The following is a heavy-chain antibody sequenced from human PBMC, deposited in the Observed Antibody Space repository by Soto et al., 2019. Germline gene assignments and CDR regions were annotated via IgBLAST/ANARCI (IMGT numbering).Heavy chain of an antibody. D-gene: IGHD6-19*01. CDR1: GGSISSYY. CDR3: ARFTYSSGWYYYFDY. V-gene: IGHV4-59*08. CDR2: IYYSKNT. J-gene: IGHJ4*02. Sequence: SETLSLTCTVSGGSISSYYWGWIRQPPGKGLEWIGYIYYSKNTNYNPSLKSRVSISVDTSKNQFSPKLSSVTAAETAVYYCARFTYSSGWYYYFDYWGQGILVTVSS.